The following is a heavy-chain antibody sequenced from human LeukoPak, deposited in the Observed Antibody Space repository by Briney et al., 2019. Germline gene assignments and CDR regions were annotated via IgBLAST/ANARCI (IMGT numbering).Heavy chain of an antibody. CDR1: GFTFSSYG. D-gene: IGHD3-9*01. CDR3: AKGRGHYEILTGY. CDR2: IRYDGSNK. J-gene: IGHJ4*02. Sequence: GGSLRLSCGASGFTFSSYGMHWVRQAPGKGLEWVAFIRYDGSNKYYADSVKGRFTISRDNSKNTLYLQMNSLRAEDTAVYYCAKGRGHYEILTGYWGQGTLVTVS. V-gene: IGHV3-30*02.